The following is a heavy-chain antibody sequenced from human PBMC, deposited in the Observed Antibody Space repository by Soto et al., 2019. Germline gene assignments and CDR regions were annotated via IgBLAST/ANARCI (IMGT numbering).Heavy chain of an antibody. CDR1: GYTFTGYY. J-gene: IGHJ3*02. CDR3: ARDDYYDSSGYSHPPAGAFDI. D-gene: IGHD3-22*01. CDR2: INPNSGGT. Sequence: GASVKVSCKASGYTFTGYYMHWVRQAPGQGLEWMGWINPNSGGTNYAQKFQGWVTMTRDTSISTAYMELSRLRSDDTAVYYCARDDYYDSSGYSHPPAGAFDIWGQGTMVTVSS. V-gene: IGHV1-2*04.